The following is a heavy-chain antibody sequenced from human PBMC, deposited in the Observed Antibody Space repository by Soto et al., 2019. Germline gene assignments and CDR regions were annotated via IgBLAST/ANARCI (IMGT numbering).Heavy chain of an antibody. CDR2: INSGGTT. Sequence: EVQMVESGGGLIQPGGSLRLSCAASGFTVSRHYMSWVRQAPGKGLEWVSGINSGGTTDYGDSVKGRFIFSRDNSKNPRHLQLNSLRADDPAVYYCARNSGWYDKAAFDLWGQGTMVTVSS. CDR1: GFTVSRHY. V-gene: IGHV3-53*01. J-gene: IGHJ3*01. CDR3: ARNSGWYDKAAFDL. D-gene: IGHD6-19*01.